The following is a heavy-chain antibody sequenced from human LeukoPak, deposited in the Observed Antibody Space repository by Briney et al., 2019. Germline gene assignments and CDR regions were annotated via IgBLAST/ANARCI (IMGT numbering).Heavy chain of an antibody. Sequence: ASVKVSCKASGYTFTGYYMHWVRQAPGQGLEWMGWINPNSGGTNYAQKFQGRVTMTRDTSISTAYMERGRLRSDDTAVYYCARSSTTVTLSPSSFRYWGQGTLVTVSS. D-gene: IGHD4-17*01. CDR1: GYTFTGYY. V-gene: IGHV1-2*02. J-gene: IGHJ4*02. CDR2: INPNSGGT. CDR3: ARSSTTVTLSPSSFRY.